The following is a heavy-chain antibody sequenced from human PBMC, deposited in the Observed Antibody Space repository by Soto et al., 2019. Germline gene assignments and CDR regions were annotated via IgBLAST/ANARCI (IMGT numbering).Heavy chain of an antibody. CDR2: MSSDGSNT. V-gene: IGHV3-30-3*01. D-gene: IGHD3-10*01. CDR1: GFTFTTYA. CDR3: ARDVLSQGFGERFDS. J-gene: IGHJ4*02. Sequence: QVQLVESGGGVVQPGRSLRLSCVASGFTFTTYAMQWVRQAPGKGLEWVAVMSSDGSNTYYADSVKGRFTISRDNCKNTLYLQMSSLLAKDTAGYFCARDVLSQGFGERFDSWGQGTLVTVSS.